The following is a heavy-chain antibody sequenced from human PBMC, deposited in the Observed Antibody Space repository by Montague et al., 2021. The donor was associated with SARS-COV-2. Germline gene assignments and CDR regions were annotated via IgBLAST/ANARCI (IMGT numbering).Heavy chain of an antibody. CDR1: GFTFSSYA. J-gene: IGHJ6*02. Sequence: SLRLSCAASGFTFSSYAMSWVCQAPGKGLEWVSVIYSGGSSTYYADSVKGRFTISRDNSKNTLYLQMNSLRAEDTAVYYCAKDVWAAATEQAYYYYGMDVWGQGTTVTVSS. CDR2: IYSGGSST. CDR3: AKDVWAAATEQAYYYYGMDV. D-gene: IGHD2-2*01. V-gene: IGHV3-23*03.